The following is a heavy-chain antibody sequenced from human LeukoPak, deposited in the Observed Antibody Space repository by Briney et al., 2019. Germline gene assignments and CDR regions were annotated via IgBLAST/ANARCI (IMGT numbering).Heavy chain of an antibody. V-gene: IGHV4-34*01. J-gene: IGHJ4*02. CDR2: INPSGRT. Sequence: SETLSLTCTVYGGSFNGYYWSWIRQPPGKGLEWIGEINPSGRTNYNPSLKSRVTISVDPSKNQFSLKLSSVTAADTAVYYCARTHFIISNYSDYWGQGTLVTVSS. CDR1: GGSFNGYY. CDR3: ARTHFIISNYSDY. D-gene: IGHD3-3*02.